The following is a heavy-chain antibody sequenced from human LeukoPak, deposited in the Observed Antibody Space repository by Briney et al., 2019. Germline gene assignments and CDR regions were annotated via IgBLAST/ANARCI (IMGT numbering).Heavy chain of an antibody. CDR1: GLTLSNYG. V-gene: IGHV3-23*01. Sequence: QAGGSLRLSCAVSGLTLSNYGMSWVRQAPGKGLEWVAGISDSGGSTSYADSVKGRFTMSRDNPKNTLYLQMNSLRAEDTAVYFCAKRGVVIRVILVGFHKAAYYFDSWGQGALVTVSS. CDR2: ISDSGGST. J-gene: IGHJ4*02. D-gene: IGHD3-22*01. CDR3: AKRGVVIRVILVGFHKAAYYFDS.